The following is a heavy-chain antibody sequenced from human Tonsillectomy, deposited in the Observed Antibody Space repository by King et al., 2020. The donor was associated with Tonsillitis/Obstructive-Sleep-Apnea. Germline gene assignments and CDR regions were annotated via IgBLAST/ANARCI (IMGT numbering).Heavy chain of an antibody. J-gene: IGHJ3*02. V-gene: IGHV2-26*01. D-gene: IGHD4-17*01. Sequence: TLKESGPVLVKPTETLTLTCTVSGFSLSNARMGVSWIRQPPGKALEWLAHMFSNDEKSYSTSLKSRPTISKETSKSQVVLTMTNMDPVDTATYYCARTDDYGDHDAFDIWGQGTMVTVSS. CDR1: GFSLSNARMG. CDR2: MFSNDEK. CDR3: ARTDDYGDHDAFDI.